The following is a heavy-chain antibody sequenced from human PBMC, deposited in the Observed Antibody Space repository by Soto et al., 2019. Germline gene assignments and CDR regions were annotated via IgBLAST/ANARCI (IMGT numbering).Heavy chain of an antibody. CDR3: ARDMTRTVVPYFDF. CDR1: GGTFSNYV. CDR2: IIPISGAA. D-gene: IGHD1-7*01. J-gene: IGHJ4*02. Sequence: SVKVSCKASGGTFSNYVLNWVRQAPGQGLEWMGRIIPISGAANYAQKFQGRVTITADKSTSTSYMELSSLRSEDTAVYYCARDMTRTVVPYFDFWGQGTLVTVSS. V-gene: IGHV1-69*06.